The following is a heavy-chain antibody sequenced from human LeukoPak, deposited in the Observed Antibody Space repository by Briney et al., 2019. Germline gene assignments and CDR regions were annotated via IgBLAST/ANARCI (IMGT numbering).Heavy chain of an antibody. J-gene: IGHJ4*02. Sequence: GGSLRLSCAPSGFTFSSYGMHWVRQAPGRGLDWVAVIWYDGSNKKYADSVKGRFTISRDNSKNTLYLQMNSLRAEDTAVYYCATLATVTTEYDFWGQGTLVTVSS. V-gene: IGHV3-33*01. CDR3: ATLATVTTEYDF. CDR2: IWYDGSNK. D-gene: IGHD4-11*01. CDR1: GFTFSSYG.